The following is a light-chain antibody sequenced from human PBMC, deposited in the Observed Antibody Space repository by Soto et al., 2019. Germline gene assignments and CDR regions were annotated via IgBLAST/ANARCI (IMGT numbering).Light chain of an antibody. Sequence: QSALTQPASVSGSPGQSITISCTGTSSDVGAYNYVSWYQQHPGKAPKLMIYQVSNRPSGVSNRFSGSKSGNTASLTISGPQAEDEADYYCRSYTSSSTPVFGGRTQPTVL. CDR2: QVS. CDR1: SSDVGAYNY. V-gene: IGLV2-14*01. J-gene: IGLJ3*02. CDR3: RSYTSSSTPV.